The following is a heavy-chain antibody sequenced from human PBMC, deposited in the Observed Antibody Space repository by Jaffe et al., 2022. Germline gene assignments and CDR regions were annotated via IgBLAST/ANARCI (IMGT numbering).Heavy chain of an antibody. CDR2: ITSSSSYI. D-gene: IGHD2-8*02. Sequence: EVQLVESGGGLVKPGGSLRLSCAASGFTFSSYSMNWVRQAPGKGLEWVSFITSSSSYIYYADSVKGRFTISRDNAKNSLYLQMNSLRAEDTAVYYCARGYCTGGNCNFDYWGQGTLVTVSS. V-gene: IGHV3-21*01. CDR1: GFTFSSYS. J-gene: IGHJ4*02. CDR3: ARGYCTGGNCNFDY.